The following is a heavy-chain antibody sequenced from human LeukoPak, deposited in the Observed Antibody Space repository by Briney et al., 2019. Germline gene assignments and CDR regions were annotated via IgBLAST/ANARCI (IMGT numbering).Heavy chain of an antibody. V-gene: IGHV3-7*01. CDR2: IKQDGSEK. CDR1: GFTFSFYW. J-gene: IGHJ3*02. CDR3: ARDSRQSRDAFDI. Sequence: GGSLRLSCAASGFTFSFYWMSWVRRAPGKGLEWVANIKQDGSEKYYVDSVKGRFTISRDNAKNSLYLQMNSLRAEDTAVYYCARDSRQSRDAFDIWGQGTMVTVSS.